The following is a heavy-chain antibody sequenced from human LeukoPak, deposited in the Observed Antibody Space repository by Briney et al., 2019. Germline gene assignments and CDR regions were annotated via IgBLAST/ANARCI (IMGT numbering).Heavy chain of an antibody. Sequence: ASVKVSCKASGYTFTSYGISWVRRAPGQGLEWMGWISAYNGNTNYAQKLQGRVTMTTDTSTSTAYMELRSLRSDDTAVYYCARTYYYGSGSYYNSYWGQGTLVIVSS. V-gene: IGHV1-18*01. CDR2: ISAYNGNT. CDR3: ARTYYYGSGSYYNSY. J-gene: IGHJ4*02. CDR1: GYTFTSYG. D-gene: IGHD3-10*01.